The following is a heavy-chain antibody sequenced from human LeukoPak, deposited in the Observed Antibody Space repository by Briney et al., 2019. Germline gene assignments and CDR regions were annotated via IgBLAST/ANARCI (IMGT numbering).Heavy chain of an antibody. CDR3: AKGTYYFDY. CDR1: GFTFSSYA. CDR2: IHSDGSNK. J-gene: IGHJ4*02. V-gene: IGHV3-30*02. Sequence: PGGSLRLSCAASGFTFSSYAMHWVRQAPGKGLEWVAFIHSDGSNKHYADSVKGRFTISRENSKNTLYLQMNSLRAEDTAVYHCAKGTYYFDYWGQGTLVTVSS.